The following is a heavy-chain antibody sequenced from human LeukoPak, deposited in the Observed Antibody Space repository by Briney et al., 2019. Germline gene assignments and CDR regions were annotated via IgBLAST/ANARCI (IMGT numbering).Heavy chain of an antibody. CDR2: ISGSGGST. Sequence: GGSLRLSCAASGFTFSSYAMSWVRQAPGKGLEWVSAISGSGGSTYYADSVKGRFTISIDNSKNTLYLQMNSLRAEDTAVYYCAKGPLLWFGEGAFDIWGQGTMVTVSS. J-gene: IGHJ3*02. CDR1: GFTFSSYA. CDR3: AKGPLLWFGEGAFDI. D-gene: IGHD3-10*01. V-gene: IGHV3-23*01.